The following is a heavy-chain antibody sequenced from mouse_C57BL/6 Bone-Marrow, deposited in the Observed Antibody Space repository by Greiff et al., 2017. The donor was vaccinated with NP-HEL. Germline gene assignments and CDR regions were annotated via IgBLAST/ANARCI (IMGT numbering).Heavy chain of an antibody. CDR2: IDPSDSET. Sequence: QVQLQQPGAELVRPGSSVKLSCKASGYTFTSYWMHWVKQRPIQGLEWIGNIDPSDSETHYNQKFKDKATLTVDKSSSTAYMQLSSLTSEDSAVYYCARTSGLRRPTWDYWGQGTTLTVSS. J-gene: IGHJ2*01. CDR3: ARTSGLRRPTWDY. V-gene: IGHV1-52*01. D-gene: IGHD2-2*01. CDR1: GYTFTSYW.